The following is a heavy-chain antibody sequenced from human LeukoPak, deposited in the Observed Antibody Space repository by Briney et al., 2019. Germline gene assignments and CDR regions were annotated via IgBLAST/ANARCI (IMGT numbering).Heavy chain of an antibody. Sequence: GGSLRLSCAASGFTFSTYWINWVRQAPGKGLEWVAVINQDGNGKYYVDSVRGRFSISRDNAKNSLYLQMNSLRAEDTAVYYCARDFRNAGDYWGQGTLVTVSS. CDR1: GFTFSTYW. CDR2: INQDGNGK. J-gene: IGHJ4*02. CDR3: ARDFRNAGDY. V-gene: IGHV3-7*01.